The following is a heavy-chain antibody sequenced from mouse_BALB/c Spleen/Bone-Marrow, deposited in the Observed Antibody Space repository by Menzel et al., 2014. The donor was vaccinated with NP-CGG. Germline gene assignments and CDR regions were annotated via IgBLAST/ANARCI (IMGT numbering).Heavy chain of an antibody. D-gene: IGHD1-1*01. CDR3: ARASVVPYYFDF. Sequence: QVTLKVCGAELMKPGASVKISCKATGYTFSNYWIDWVKQRPGHGLEWIGEILPGSGTANYNEKFKGKATFTADTSSNTANMQLSSLPSEDSPLYDCARASVVPYYFDFWGHGTTLTVSS. CDR1: GYTFSNYW. J-gene: IGHJ2*01. CDR2: ILPGSGTA. V-gene: IGHV1-9*01.